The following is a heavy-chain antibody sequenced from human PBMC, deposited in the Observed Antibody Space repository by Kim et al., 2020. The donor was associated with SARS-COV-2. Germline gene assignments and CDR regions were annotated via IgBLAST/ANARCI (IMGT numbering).Heavy chain of an antibody. V-gene: IGHV1-69*13. J-gene: IGHJ4*02. CDR2: IIPIFGTA. CDR1: GGTFSSYA. Sequence: SVKVSCKASGGTFSSYAISWVRQAPGQGLEWMGGIIPIFGTANYAQKFQGRVTITADESTSTAYMELSSLRSEDTAVYYCARVRITDVEQLVPNYFDYWGQGTLVTVSS. CDR3: ARVRITDVEQLVPNYFDY. D-gene: IGHD6-6*01.